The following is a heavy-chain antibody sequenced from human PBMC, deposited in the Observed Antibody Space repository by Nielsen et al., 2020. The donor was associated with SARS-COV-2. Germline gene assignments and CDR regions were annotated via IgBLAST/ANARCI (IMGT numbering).Heavy chain of an antibody. CDR3: ARDNWGRLDY. Sequence: ASVKVSCKASGYTFTNYYMHWVRQAPGQGLEWMGWISAYNGNTNYAQKLQGRVTMTTDTSTSTAYMELRSLRSDDTAVYYCARDNWGRLDYWGQGTLVTVSS. CDR1: GYTFTNYY. CDR2: ISAYNGNT. D-gene: IGHD7-27*01. V-gene: IGHV1-18*04. J-gene: IGHJ4*02.